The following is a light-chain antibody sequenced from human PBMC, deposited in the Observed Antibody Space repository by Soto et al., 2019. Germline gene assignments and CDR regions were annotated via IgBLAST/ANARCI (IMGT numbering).Light chain of an antibody. CDR3: QQYNSNSLLT. J-gene: IGKJ4*01. V-gene: IGKV1-5*03. Sequence: DIQMTQSPSTLASSVGDRVTVTWRASQSISSCLAWYQKKPGKAPRLLLYKASSLESGVPSRFSGSGSGTELTLTISSLQPDDFANYYCQQYNSNSLLTFGGGTKVDIK. CDR1: QSISSC. CDR2: KAS.